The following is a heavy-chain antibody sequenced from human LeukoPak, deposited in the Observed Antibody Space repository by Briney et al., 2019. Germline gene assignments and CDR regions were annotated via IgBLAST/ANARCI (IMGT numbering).Heavy chain of an antibody. J-gene: IGHJ6*03. V-gene: IGHV7-4-1*02. CDR2: INTSTGNP. CDR1: GYTFSNYA. D-gene: IGHD3-16*02. CDR3: ARVGIPIHYYYMDV. Sequence: ASVKVSCKASGYTFSNYAMNWVRQAPGQGLEWMGWINTSTGNPTYAQGFTGRFVFSWDTSVSTAYLQISSLKAEDTAVYYCARVGIPIHYYYMDVWGKGTTVTVSS.